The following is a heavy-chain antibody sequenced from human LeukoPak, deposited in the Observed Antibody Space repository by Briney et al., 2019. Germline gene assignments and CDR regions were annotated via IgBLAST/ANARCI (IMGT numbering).Heavy chain of an antibody. CDR2: INPDGSAK. Sequence: GGSLRLSCAASGFTFSTSWMTWVRQAPGKGLEWVANINPDGSAKYYVDSVKGRFTISRDNAKNSLYLQMNSLRAEDTAVYYCARDLGYCSGGSCKPVSHFDYWGQGTLVTVSS. V-gene: IGHV3-7*01. J-gene: IGHJ4*02. D-gene: IGHD2-15*01. CDR3: ARDLGYCSGGSCKPVSHFDY. CDR1: GFTFSTSW.